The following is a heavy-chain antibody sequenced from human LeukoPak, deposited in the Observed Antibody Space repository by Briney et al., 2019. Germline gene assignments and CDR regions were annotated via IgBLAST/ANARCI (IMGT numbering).Heavy chain of an antibody. CDR3: ARDRAMTGYFDY. J-gene: IGHJ4*02. V-gene: IGHV3-11*01. CDR2: ISGSGSTI. CDR1: GFTFSDYY. Sequence: GGSLRLSCAASGFTFSDYYMNWVRQAPGKGLEWVSYISGSGSTIDYADSVKGRFTISRDNAKNSLSLQMNSLRAEDTAVYYCARDRAMTGYFDYWGQGTLVTVSS. D-gene: IGHD3-9*01.